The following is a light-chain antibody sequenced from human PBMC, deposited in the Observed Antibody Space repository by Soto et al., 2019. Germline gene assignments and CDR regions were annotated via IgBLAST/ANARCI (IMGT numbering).Light chain of an antibody. CDR2: GNH. V-gene: IGLV1-40*01. CDR1: SSNIGAGYD. CDR3: QSYDSSLSAYV. Sequence: QSVLTQPPSVSGAPGQRVTISCTGSSSNIGAGYDVHWYQQLPGTAPKLLIYGNHNRPSGVPDRFSGSKSDTSASLAITELQAEDEADYYCQSYDSSLSAYVFGPGTKLTVL. J-gene: IGLJ1*01.